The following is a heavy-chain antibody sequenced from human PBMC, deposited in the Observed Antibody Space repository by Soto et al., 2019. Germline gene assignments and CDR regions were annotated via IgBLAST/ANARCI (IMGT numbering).Heavy chain of an antibody. Sequence: QITLKESGPTLVKPTQTLTLTCTFSGFSHTTSGVGVGWIRQPPGKALEWLAINFWDAEKRYSPSLKSRLTITKDTSKNQVVLSMTNMDPVDTGTYYCAHPDPYDSSGYLAFDIWGQGTMVIVSS. D-gene: IGHD3-22*01. CDR3: AHPDPYDSSGYLAFDI. CDR1: GFSHTTSGVG. V-gene: IGHV2-5*02. J-gene: IGHJ3*02. CDR2: NFWDAEK.